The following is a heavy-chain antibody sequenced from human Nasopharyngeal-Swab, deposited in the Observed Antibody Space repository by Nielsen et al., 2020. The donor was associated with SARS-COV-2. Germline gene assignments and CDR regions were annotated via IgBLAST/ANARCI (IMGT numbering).Heavy chain of an antibody. CDR3: ARADGSSFDY. CDR2: ISSSGSTI. V-gene: IGHV3-11*04. Sequence: GESLKISCAASGFTFSDYYMSWIRQAPGKGLEWVSHISSSGSTIYYADSVKGRFTISRDNAKNSLYLQMNSLRAEDTAVYYCARADGSSFDYWGQGTLGTVSS. D-gene: IGHD6-13*01. J-gene: IGHJ4*02. CDR1: GFTFSDYY.